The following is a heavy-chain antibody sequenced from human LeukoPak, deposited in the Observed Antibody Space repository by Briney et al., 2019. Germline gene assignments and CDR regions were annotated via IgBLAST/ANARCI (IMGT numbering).Heavy chain of an antibody. CDR2: IIPIFGTA. J-gene: IGHJ4*02. D-gene: IGHD3-22*01. CDR1: GGTFSSYA. CDR3: ARLSYYDSSGHYYLDY. Sequence: SVKVSCKASGGTFSSYAISWVRQAPGQGLEWMGGIIPIFGTANYAQKFQGRVTITADESTSTAYMELGSLRSEDTAVYYCARLSYYDSSGHYYLDYWGQGTLVTVSS. V-gene: IGHV1-69*13.